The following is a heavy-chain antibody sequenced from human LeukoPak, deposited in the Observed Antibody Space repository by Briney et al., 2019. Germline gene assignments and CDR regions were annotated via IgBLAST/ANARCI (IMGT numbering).Heavy chain of an antibody. J-gene: IGHJ3*02. D-gene: IGHD3/OR15-3a*01. CDR1: GGSISSYY. Sequence: PTETLSLTCTVSGGSISSYYWSWIRQPPGKGLEWFGYIYYSGSTNYSPSLKSRVSISVDTSKNQFSLKLSSVTAADTAVYYCARCRGLDAFDIWGQGTMVTVSS. CDR3: ARCRGLDAFDI. CDR2: IYYSGST. V-gene: IGHV4-59*01.